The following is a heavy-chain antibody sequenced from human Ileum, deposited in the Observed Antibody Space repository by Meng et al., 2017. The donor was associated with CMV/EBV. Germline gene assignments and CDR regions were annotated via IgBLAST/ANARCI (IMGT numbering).Heavy chain of an antibody. CDR2: IYSGGGAT. D-gene: IGHD6-19*01. J-gene: IGHJ3*02. CDR3: ARKYSSNWHLDTFDM. V-gene: IGHV3-23*03. Sequence: GESLKISCAGSGFTFRSYEMNWVRQAPGKGLEWISVIYSGGGATYYADSVKGRCTISRDNSKSAIYLQMNSLRVEDTAMYYCARKYSSNWHLDTFDMWGQGTTVTVSS. CDR1: GFTFRSYE.